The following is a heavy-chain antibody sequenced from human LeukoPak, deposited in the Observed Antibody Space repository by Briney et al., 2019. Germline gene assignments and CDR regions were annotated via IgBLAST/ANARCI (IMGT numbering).Heavy chain of an antibody. Sequence: GGSLRLSCAASGFTFSSYGMHWVRQAPGKGLEWVAFIRYDGSNKYYADSVKGRFTISRDNSKNTLYLQMNSLRAEDTAVYYCAKDRKTWWAYYSNTGRSFDYWGQGTLVTVSS. V-gene: IGHV3-30*02. D-gene: IGHD4-11*01. CDR3: AKDRKTWWAYYSNTGRSFDY. CDR2: IRYDGSNK. J-gene: IGHJ4*02. CDR1: GFTFSSYG.